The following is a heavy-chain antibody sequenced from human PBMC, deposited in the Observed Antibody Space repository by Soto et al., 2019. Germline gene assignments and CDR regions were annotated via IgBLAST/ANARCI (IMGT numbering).Heavy chain of an antibody. Sequence: SETLSLTCTVSGVSVSSGSYYWSWIRQPPGKGLEWIGYIYYSGSTNYNPSLKSRVTISVDTSKNQFSLKLRSVTAADTAVYYCARASYYYGSGNYYTSFDYWGQGTLVTVSS. J-gene: IGHJ4*02. D-gene: IGHD3-10*01. V-gene: IGHV4-61*01. CDR3: ARASYYYGSGNYYTSFDY. CDR1: GVSVSSGSYY. CDR2: IYYSGST.